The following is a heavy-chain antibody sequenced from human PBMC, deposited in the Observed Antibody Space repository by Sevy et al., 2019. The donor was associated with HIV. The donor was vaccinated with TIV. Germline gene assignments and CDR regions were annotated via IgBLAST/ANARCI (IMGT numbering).Heavy chain of an antibody. CDR1: GFTFSSYA. J-gene: IGHJ4*02. D-gene: IGHD4-17*01. V-gene: IGHV3-23*01. CDR2: ISGSGGST. CDR3: AKCDIYGDYPY. Sequence: GGSLRLSCAASGFTFSSYAMSWVRQAPGKGLEWVSAISGSGGSTYYADSVKGRFTISRDNSKNTLYLQMNSLRAEDTAVYYWAKCDIYGDYPYWGQGTLVTVSS.